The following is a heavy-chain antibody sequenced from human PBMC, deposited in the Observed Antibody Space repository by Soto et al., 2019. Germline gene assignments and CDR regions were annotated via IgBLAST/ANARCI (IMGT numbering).Heavy chain of an antibody. V-gene: IGHV4-59*01. CDR3: ARALGGYSSSWPTWFDP. J-gene: IGHJ5*02. D-gene: IGHD6-13*01. CDR2: IYYSGST. CDR1: GGSISSYY. Sequence: SETLSLTCTVSGGSISSYYWSWIRQPPGKGLEWIGYIYYSGSTNYNPSLKSRVTISVDTSKNQFSLKLSSVTAADTAGYYCARALGGYSSSWPTWFDPWGQGTLATVSS.